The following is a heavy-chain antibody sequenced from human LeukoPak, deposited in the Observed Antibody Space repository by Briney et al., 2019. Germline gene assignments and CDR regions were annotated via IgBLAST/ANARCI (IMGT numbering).Heavy chain of an antibody. J-gene: IGHJ6*02. Sequence: ASVKVSCKASGYTFTGYYMHWVRQAPGQGLEWMGRINPNSGVTNYAQKFQGRVTMTRDTSISTAYMELSRLRSDDTAVYYCARSETDYGDYSPNYYYGMDVWGQGTTVTVSS. CDR1: GYTFTGYY. D-gene: IGHD4-17*01. V-gene: IGHV1-2*06. CDR3: ARSETDYGDYSPNYYYGMDV. CDR2: INPNSGVT.